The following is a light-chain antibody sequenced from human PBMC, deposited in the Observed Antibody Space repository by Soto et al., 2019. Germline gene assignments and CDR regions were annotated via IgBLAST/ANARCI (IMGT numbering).Light chain of an antibody. J-gene: IGLJ2*01. Sequence: QSALTQPPSASGSPGQSVTISCTGTSSDVGGYNYVSWYQQHPGKAPKLMIYEVSTRPSGVPDRFSGSKSCNTAYLTVSGLQSEDEADYYCRSYAGSNNVVFGVGTKLTVL. CDR1: SSDVGGYNY. CDR3: RSYAGSNNVV. V-gene: IGLV2-8*01. CDR2: EVS.